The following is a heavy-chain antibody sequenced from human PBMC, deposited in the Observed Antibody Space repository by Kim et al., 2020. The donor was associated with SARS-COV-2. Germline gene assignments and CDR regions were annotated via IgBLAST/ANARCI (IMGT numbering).Heavy chain of an antibody. J-gene: IGHJ5*02. D-gene: IGHD6-19*01. V-gene: IGHV3-23*01. Sequence: DSVKGRFTSSGDNSKNTLYLQMNSLRAEDTAVYYCAKAKALAGIPNWFDPWGQGTLVTVSS. CDR3: AKAKALAGIPNWFDP.